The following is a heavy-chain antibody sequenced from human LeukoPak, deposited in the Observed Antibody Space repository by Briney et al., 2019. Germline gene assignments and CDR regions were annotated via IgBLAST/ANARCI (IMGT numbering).Heavy chain of an antibody. CDR1: GITISSAW. V-gene: IGHV3-15*01. J-gene: IGHJ4*02. Sequence: GGSLRLSCEASGITISSAWMSWVRQTPGKGLEWVGRIKSKSAGGTTDHAAPVKGRFTISRDDSKNTLYLQMNSLIIEDTAVYYCTTPPDWGQGTLVTVSS. CDR2: IKSKSAGGTT. CDR3: TTPPD.